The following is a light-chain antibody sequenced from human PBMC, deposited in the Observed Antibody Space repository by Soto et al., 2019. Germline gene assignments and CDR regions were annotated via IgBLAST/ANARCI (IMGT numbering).Light chain of an antibody. Sequence: DIQMPQSPSTLSGSVGDRVTITCRASQTISSWLAWYQQKPGKAPKLLIYKASTLKSGVPSRFSGSGSGTEFTLTISSLQPDDFATYYCQQYENYWTFGQGTKVDIK. CDR2: KAS. J-gene: IGKJ1*01. CDR1: QTISSW. V-gene: IGKV1-5*03. CDR3: QQYENYWT.